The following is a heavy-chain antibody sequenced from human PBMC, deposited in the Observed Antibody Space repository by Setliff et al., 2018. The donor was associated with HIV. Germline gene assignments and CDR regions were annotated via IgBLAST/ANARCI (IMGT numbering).Heavy chain of an antibody. CDR1: GGSISSNNYY. CDR2: MYYSGRT. J-gene: IGHJ4*02. CDR3: VNPSGAMGDFDS. Sequence: SETLSLTCTVSGGSISSNNYYWGWIRQPPGKGLEWIGTMYYSGRTYYNRSLKSRVTISVDTSKNQFSLQLTSVTAADTAVYYCVNPSGAMGDFDSWGQGTLVTVSS. D-gene: IGHD3-16*01. V-gene: IGHV4-39*01.